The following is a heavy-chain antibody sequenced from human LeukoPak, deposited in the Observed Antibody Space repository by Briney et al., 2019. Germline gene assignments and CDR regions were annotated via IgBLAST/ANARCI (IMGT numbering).Heavy chain of an antibody. D-gene: IGHD6-13*01. CDR2: IYYSGST. CDR1: GGSISSYY. V-gene: IGHV4-59*01. CDR3: ARAAPGYSSSWAFDY. J-gene: IGHJ4*02. Sequence: SETLSLTCTVSGGSISSYYWSWIRQPPGKGLEWIGYIYYSGSTNYNPSLKSRVTISVDTSKNQFSLELSSVTAADTAVYYCARAAPGYSSSWAFDYWGQGTLVTVSS.